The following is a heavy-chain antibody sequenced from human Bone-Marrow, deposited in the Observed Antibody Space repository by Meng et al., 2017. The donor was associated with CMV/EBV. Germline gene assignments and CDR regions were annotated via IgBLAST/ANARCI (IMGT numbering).Heavy chain of an antibody. CDR3: AIRLGPYRFDY. V-gene: IGHV4-61*01. J-gene: IGHJ4*02. D-gene: IGHD6-6*01. CDR2: IYYSGST. Sequence: SETLSLTCTVSGGSISSSSYYWSWIRQPPGKGLEWIGYIYYSGSTNYNPTLKSRVTITVDTSKNQFSLKLSSVTAADTAVYYCAIRLGPYRFDYWGQGTLVTVSS. CDR1: GGSISSSSYY.